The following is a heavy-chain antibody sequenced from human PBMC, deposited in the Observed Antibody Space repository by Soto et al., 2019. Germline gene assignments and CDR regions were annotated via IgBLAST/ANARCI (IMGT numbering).Heavy chain of an antibody. CDR3: ARTYDILTGYSPGGFDP. Sequence: SETLSLTCTVSGGSISSYYWSWIRQPAGKGLEWIGRIYTSGSTNYNPSLKSRVTMSVDTSKNQFSLKLSSVTAADTAVYYCARTYDILTGYSPGGFDPWGQGTLVTVSS. CDR1: GGSISSYY. J-gene: IGHJ5*02. D-gene: IGHD3-9*01. V-gene: IGHV4-4*07. CDR2: IYTSGST.